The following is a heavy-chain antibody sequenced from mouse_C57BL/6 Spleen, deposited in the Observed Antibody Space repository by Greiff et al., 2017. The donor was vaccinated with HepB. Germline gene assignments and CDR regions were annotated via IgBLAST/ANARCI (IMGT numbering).Heavy chain of an antibody. J-gene: IGHJ1*03. CDR2: IYPGSGST. V-gene: IGHV1-55*01. CDR1: GYTFTSYW. CDR3: ARNYDGSSPYWYFDF. D-gene: IGHD1-1*01. Sequence: QVQLQQPGAELVKPGASVKMSCKASGYTFTSYWITWVKQRPGQGLEWIGDIYPGSGSTNYNEKFKSKATLTVDTSSSTAYMQLSSLTSEDSAVYYCARNYDGSSPYWYFDFWGTGTTVTVSS.